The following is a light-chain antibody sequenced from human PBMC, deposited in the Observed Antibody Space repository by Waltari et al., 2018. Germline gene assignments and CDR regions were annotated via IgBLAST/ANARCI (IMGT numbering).Light chain of an antibody. CDR3: HQRSDWGT. V-gene: IGKV3-11*01. J-gene: IGKJ4*01. CDR2: DTS. CDR1: QSISNY. Sequence: EIVLTQSPATLSLSPGERATLSCRASQSISNYLAWYQQKRGKAPRLLLYDTSNRATGIPARFSGSGSGTEFTLTISSLEPEDFAVYYCHQRSDWGTFGGGTKVEI.